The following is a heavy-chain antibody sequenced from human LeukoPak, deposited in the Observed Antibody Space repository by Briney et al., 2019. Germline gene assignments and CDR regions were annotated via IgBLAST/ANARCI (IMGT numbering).Heavy chain of an antibody. CDR2: MNPNSGNT. CDR1: GYTFTSYD. V-gene: IGHV1-8*01. CDR3: ARAQHDYVWGSYRPLDY. J-gene: IGHJ4*02. D-gene: IGHD3-16*02. Sequence: ASVKVSCKASGYTFTSYDINWVRQATGQGLEWMGWMNPNSGNTGYAQKFQGRVTMTRDTSTSTVYMELSSLRSEDTAVYYCARAQHDYVWGSYRPLDYWGQGTLVTVSS.